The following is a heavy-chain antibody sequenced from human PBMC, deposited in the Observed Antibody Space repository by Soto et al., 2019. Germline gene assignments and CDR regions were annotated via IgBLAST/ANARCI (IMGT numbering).Heavy chain of an antibody. D-gene: IGHD2-15*01. CDR2: ISAYNGNT. J-gene: IGHJ6*02. V-gene: IGHV1-18*01. Sequence: ASVKVSCKASGYTFTSYGISWVRQAPGQGLEWMRWISAYNGNTNYAQKLQGRVTMTTDTSTSTAYMELRSLRSDDTAVYYCARRDCSGGSCRFNYYYYGMDVWGQGTTVTVSS. CDR3: ARRDCSGGSCRFNYYYYGMDV. CDR1: GYTFTSYG.